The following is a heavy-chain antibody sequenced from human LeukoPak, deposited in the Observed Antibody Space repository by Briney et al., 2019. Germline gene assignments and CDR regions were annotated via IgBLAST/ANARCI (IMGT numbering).Heavy chain of an antibody. Sequence: GGSLRLSCAVSGFTFSGSAMHWVRQASGKGLEWVGRIGSRADTYATTYAASVKGRFTISRDDSKNTACLQMNNLKTEDTAVYYCLVEPTYYVDVWGKGTAVTVSS. V-gene: IGHV3-73*01. CDR3: LVEPTYYVDV. CDR2: IGSRADTYAT. J-gene: IGHJ6*03. CDR1: GFTFSGSA.